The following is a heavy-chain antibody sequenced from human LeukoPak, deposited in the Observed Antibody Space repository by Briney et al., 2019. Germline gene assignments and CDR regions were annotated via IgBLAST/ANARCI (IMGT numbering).Heavy chain of an antibody. J-gene: IGHJ3*02. CDR2: ISAYNGNT. Sequence: ASVKVSCKASGYTFTSYGISWVRQAPGQGIEWMGWISAYNGNTNYAQKLQGRVTMTTDTSTSTAYMELRSLRSDDKAVYYCASFARYYYDSSGHDAFDIWGQGTMVTVSS. CDR1: GYTFTSYG. D-gene: IGHD3-22*01. CDR3: ASFARYYYDSSGHDAFDI. V-gene: IGHV1-18*01.